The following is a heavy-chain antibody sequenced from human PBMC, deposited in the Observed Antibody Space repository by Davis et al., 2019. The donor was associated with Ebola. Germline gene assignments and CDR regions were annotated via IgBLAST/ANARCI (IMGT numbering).Heavy chain of an antibody. D-gene: IGHD5-18*01. CDR3: ARGYSSWFDP. V-gene: IGHV4-59*12. J-gene: IGHJ5*02. CDR2: IYYSGST. Sequence: SETLSLTCTVSSGSISSYYWSWIRQPPGKGLEWIGYIYYSGSTNYNPSLKSRVTISVDTSKNQFSLKLSSVTAADTAVYYCARGYSSWFDPWGQGTLVTVSS. CDR1: SGSISSYY.